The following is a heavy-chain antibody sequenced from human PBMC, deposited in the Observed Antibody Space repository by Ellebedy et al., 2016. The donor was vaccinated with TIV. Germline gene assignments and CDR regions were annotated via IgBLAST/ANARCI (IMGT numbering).Heavy chain of an antibody. D-gene: IGHD6-19*01. CDR3: ARSIAVAVRYWYFDL. CDR1: GFTFSSYS. CDR2: ISSSSTI. Sequence: GESLKISCAASGFTFSSYSMNWVRQAPGKGLEWVSYISSSSTIYYADSVKGRFTISRDNAKNSLYLQMNSLRAEDTAVYYCARSIAVAVRYWYFDLWGRGTLVTVSS. J-gene: IGHJ2*01. V-gene: IGHV3-48*04.